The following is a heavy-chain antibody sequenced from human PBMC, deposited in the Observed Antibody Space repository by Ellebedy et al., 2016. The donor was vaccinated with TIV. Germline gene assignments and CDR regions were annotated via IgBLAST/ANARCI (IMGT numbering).Heavy chain of an antibody. CDR1: GGSISSSSYY. D-gene: IGHD4-17*01. Sequence: SETLSLTCTVSGGSISSSSYYWGWIRQPPGKGLEWIGSIYYSGSTYYNPSLKSRVTISVDTSKNQFSLKLSSVTAADTAVYYCARDRTTVTDYWYFDLWGRGTLVTVSS. CDR2: IYYSGST. V-gene: IGHV4-39*07. CDR3: ARDRTTVTDYWYFDL. J-gene: IGHJ2*01.